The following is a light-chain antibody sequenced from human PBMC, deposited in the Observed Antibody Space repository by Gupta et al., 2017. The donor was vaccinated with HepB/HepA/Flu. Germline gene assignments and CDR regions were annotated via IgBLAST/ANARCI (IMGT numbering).Light chain of an antibody. CDR3: QQAKSYPLT. J-gene: IGKJ4*01. CDR1: QDISRW. Sequence: DIHMTQSPSSVSASVGDRVTITCRASQDISRWLAWYQQKPGTAPQLLIYVASRLRSGVPSRFSGSGSGTDFTLTISSLQPEDFANYYCQQAKSYPLTFGGGTKVEIK. CDR2: VAS. V-gene: IGKV1-12*01.